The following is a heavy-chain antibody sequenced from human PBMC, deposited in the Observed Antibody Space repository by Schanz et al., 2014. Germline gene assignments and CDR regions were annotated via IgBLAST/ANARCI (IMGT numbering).Heavy chain of an antibody. CDR1: GFTFSSFW. J-gene: IGHJ4*02. D-gene: IGHD3-10*01. V-gene: IGHV3-7*01. CDR3: TIMVRRSTGFDY. Sequence: EVQLVESGGGLVQPGGSLRLSCAASGFTFSSFWMSWVRQAPGKGLEWVANIKEDGSEKYYVDSVKGRFTISRDNAKNSLYLQMNSLRAEETAVYYCTIMVRRSTGFDYWGQGTLVTVSS. CDR2: IKEDGSEK.